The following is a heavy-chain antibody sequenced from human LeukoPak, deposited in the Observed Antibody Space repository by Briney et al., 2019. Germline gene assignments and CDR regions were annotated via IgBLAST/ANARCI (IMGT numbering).Heavy chain of an antibody. CDR1: EFTFSSYW. D-gene: IGHD5-18*01. CDR2: INQDGSEK. CDR3: ARSSTGRGYSS. J-gene: IGHJ5*02. Sequence: GGSLRLSCAASEFTFSSYWMSWVRQAPGKGLEWVANINQDGSEKYYVDSVKGRFTISRDNAENSLYLQMNSLRAEDTAVYYCARSSTGRGYSSWGQGTLVTVSS. V-gene: IGHV3-7*01.